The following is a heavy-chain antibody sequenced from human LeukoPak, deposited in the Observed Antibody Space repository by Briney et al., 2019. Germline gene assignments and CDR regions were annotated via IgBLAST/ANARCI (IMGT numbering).Heavy chain of an antibody. CDR3: ARGHTMIFY. Sequence: GGSLRLSCAASGFTFSDSYMSWFRQAPGRGLGWVSYISTTGDSISYADSVKGRFTISRDNAKRSLYLQMNSLRADDTAVYYCARGHTMIFYWGQGTRVTVSS. J-gene: IGHJ4*02. D-gene: IGHD3-22*01. CDR1: GFTFSDSY. CDR2: ISTTGDSI. V-gene: IGHV3-11*01.